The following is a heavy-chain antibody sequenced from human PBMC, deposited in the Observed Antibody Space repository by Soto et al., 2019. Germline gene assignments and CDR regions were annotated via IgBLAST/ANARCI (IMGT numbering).Heavy chain of an antibody. CDR1: GFTFSSYA. CDR2: ISYDGSNK. J-gene: IGHJ4*02. CDR3: AREDDSSGYSRGYFDY. D-gene: IGHD3-22*01. V-gene: IGHV3-30-3*01. Sequence: QVQLVESGGGVVQPGRSLRLSCAASGFTFSSYAMHWVRQAPGKGLEWVAVISYDGSNKYYADSVKGRFTISRDNSKNTLYLQMNSLRAEDTAVYYCAREDDSSGYSRGYFDYWGQGTLVTVSS.